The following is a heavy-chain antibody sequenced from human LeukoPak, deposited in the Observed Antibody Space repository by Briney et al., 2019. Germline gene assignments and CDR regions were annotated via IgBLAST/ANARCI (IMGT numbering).Heavy chain of an antibody. V-gene: IGHV1-69*05. D-gene: IGHD3-3*01. CDR1: RGTFSSYA. Sequence: GSSVKVSYKSSRGTFSSYAISWVRQAPGQGLEWMGGIIPIFGTANYAQKFQGRVTITTDESTSTAYMELSSLRSEDTAVYYCARDSRLRFLEWLLDYWGQGTLVTVSS. CDR2: IIPIFGTA. CDR3: ARDSRLRFLEWLLDY. J-gene: IGHJ4*02.